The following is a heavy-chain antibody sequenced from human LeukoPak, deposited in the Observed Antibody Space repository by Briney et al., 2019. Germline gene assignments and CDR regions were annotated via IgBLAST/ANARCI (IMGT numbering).Heavy chain of an antibody. Sequence: PSETLSLTCAVYGGSFSGYYWSWIRQPPGKGLEWIGEINHSGSTNYNPSLKSRVTISVDTSKNQFSLKLSSVTAADTAVYYCARPNKDCWGQGTLVTVSS. CDR2: INHSGST. J-gene: IGHJ4*02. V-gene: IGHV4-34*01. CDR3: ARPNKDC. CDR1: GGSFSGYY.